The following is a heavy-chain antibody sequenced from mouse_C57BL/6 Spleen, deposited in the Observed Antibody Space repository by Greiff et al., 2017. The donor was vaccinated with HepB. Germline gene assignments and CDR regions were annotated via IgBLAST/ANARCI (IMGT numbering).Heavy chain of an antibody. D-gene: IGHD1-1*01. CDR1: GYTFTDYN. V-gene: IGHV1-18*01. J-gene: IGHJ4*01. CDR2: INPNNGGT. CDR3: ARAITTVAYAMDY. Sequence: VQLQQSGPELVKPGASVKIPCKASGYTFTDYNMDWVKQSHGKSLEWIGDINPNNGGTIYNQKFKGKATLTVDKSSSTAYMELRSLTSEDTAVYYCARAITTVAYAMDYWGQGTSVTVSS.